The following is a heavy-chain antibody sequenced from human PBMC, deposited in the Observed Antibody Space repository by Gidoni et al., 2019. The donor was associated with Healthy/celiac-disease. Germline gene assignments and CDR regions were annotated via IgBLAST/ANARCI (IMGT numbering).Heavy chain of an antibody. CDR3: ARVTPTGTTGYYYGMDV. V-gene: IGHV1-2*02. D-gene: IGHD1-7*01. Sequence: QVQLVQSGAEVKKPGTSVKVSCKASGYPFTGYYMHWVRQAPGQGLEWMGWINPNSGGTNYAQKFQGRVTMTRDTSISTAYMELSRLRSDDTAVYYCARVTPTGTTGYYYGMDVWGQGTTVTVSS. CDR1: GYPFTGYY. J-gene: IGHJ6*02. CDR2: INPNSGGT.